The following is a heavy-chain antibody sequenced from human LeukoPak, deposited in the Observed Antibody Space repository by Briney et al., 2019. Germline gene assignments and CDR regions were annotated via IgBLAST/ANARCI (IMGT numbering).Heavy chain of an antibody. D-gene: IGHD3/OR15-3a*01. J-gene: IGHJ6*02. CDR1: GFTLSSYS. CDR3: ARGGVGLVIIPGWEYDYYGMDV. Sequence: GGSLRLSCAASGFTLSSYSMNWVRQAPGKGLEWFSSISISSTYKYYADSVKGRFTISRDNATNSLYLQMNSLRAEDTAVYYCARGGVGLVIIPGWEYDYYGMDVWGQGTTVTVSS. CDR2: ISISSTYK. V-gene: IGHV3-21*01.